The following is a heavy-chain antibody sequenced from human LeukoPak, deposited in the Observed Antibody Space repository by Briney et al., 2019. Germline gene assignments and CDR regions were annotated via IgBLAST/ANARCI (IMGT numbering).Heavy chain of an antibody. CDR1: GYSISSGYY. D-gene: IGHD6-19*01. CDR3: ARDPGDIAVAGTFDY. CDR2: IYHSGST. J-gene: IGHJ4*02. Sequence: SETLSLTCTVSGYSISSGYYWGWIRQPPGKGLEWIGSIYHSGSTSYNPSLKSRVTISVDTSKNQFSLKLSSVTAADTALYYCARDPGDIAVAGTFDYWGQGTLVTVSS. V-gene: IGHV4-38-2*02.